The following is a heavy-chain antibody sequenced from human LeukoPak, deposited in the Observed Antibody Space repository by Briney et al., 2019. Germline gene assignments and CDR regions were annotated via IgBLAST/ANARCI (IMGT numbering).Heavy chain of an antibody. D-gene: IGHD5-12*01. CDR2: IYSGGST. CDR1: GFTVSSNY. V-gene: IGHV3-66*01. CDR3: ARFDIVATSGDY. J-gene: IGHJ4*02. Sequence: GGSLRLSCAASGFTVSSNYMSWVRQAPGKGLEWVSVIYSGGSTYYADSVKGRFTISRDNSKNTLYLQMNSLRAEVTAVYYCARFDIVATSGDYWGQGTLVTVSS.